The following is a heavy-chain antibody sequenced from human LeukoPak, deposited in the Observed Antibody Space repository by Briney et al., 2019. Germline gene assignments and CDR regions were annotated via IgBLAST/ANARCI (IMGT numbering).Heavy chain of an antibody. Sequence: SETLCLTCTASGGSISSGSYYWSWIRQPAGKGLEGIGRIYTSGSTNYNPSLKSRGTISLDTSKNQCSQKLSSVTAADTAVYYCATAGSVPTRWFDDWGQGTLVTVAS. CDR3: ATAGSVPTRWFDD. CDR1: GGSISSGSYY. D-gene: IGHD3-10*01. CDR2: IYTSGST. V-gene: IGHV4-61*02. J-gene: IGHJ4*02.